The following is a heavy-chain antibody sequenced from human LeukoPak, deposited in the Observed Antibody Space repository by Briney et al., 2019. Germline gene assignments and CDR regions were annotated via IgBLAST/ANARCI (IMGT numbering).Heavy chain of an antibody. Sequence: PSETLSLTCTVSGGSISSSSDYWGWTRQPPGGGLGWLGSIYYSGSTYYNPSLKSRVTIYVATSKTQFSLKLSSVTAADTAVYYCARHGDTAMVTHWGQGALVTVSS. CDR2: IYYSGST. J-gene: IGHJ4*02. CDR3: ARHGDTAMVTH. CDR1: GGSISSSSDY. D-gene: IGHD5-18*01. V-gene: IGHV4-39*01.